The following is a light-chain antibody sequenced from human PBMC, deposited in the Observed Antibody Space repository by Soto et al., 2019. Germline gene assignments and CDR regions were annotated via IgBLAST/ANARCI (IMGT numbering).Light chain of an antibody. Sequence: EVVMTQSPATLSVSPGDRATLSCSSSQSVDTNVVWYQQKPGQPPRLLVHSASIRATGVPARFTGIGSVTDFTLTISGLQADDFAIYYCQQYYNWPPYTFGQGTRMQIK. CDR2: SAS. J-gene: IGKJ2*01. V-gene: IGKV3-15*01. CDR1: QSVDTN. CDR3: QQYYNWPPYT.